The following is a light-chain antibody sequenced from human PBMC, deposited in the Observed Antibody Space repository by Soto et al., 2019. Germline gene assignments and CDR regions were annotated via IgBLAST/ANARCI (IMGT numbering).Light chain of an antibody. CDR2: DTS. CDR1: ESVSDY. Sequence: EIVLTQSPATLSLSPGERATLSCRASESVSDYIAWYQQKPGQPPRLVIYDTSKRATGVPARFSGSGSGTDFTLTISSLEPEDFAVYYCQQRTTWLTFGGGTKVEIK. V-gene: IGKV3-11*01. CDR3: QQRTTWLT. J-gene: IGKJ4*01.